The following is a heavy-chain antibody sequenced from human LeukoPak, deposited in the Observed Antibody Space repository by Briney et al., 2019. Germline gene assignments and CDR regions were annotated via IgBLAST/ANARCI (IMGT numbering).Heavy chain of an antibody. V-gene: IGHV3-48*03. J-gene: IGHJ4*02. CDR2: TSSGGGTT. D-gene: IGHD3-10*01. CDR1: GFTFSSYE. Sequence: GGSLRLSCAASGFTFSSYEMNWVRQAPGKGLEWVAYTSSGGGTTYYADSVKGRFTISRDNAKNSLYLQMNSLRAEDTAIYYCARKAAGWGVLDHWGQGLLVTVSS. CDR3: ARKAAGWGVLDH.